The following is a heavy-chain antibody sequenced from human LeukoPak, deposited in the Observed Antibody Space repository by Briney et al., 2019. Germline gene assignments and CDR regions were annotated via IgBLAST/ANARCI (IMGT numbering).Heavy chain of an antibody. V-gene: IGHV4-4*02. D-gene: IGHD5-12*01. CDR3: VRDGSP. Sequence: SETLSLTCAVSGGSIISNNWWSWVRQTPGKGLEWIGEIFHTGSTNYNPSLKSRVTILMDKSKNHFSLKLSSVTAADTAVYYCVRDGSPWGQGTLVNVSS. CDR1: GGSIISNNW. J-gene: IGHJ5*02. CDR2: IFHTGST.